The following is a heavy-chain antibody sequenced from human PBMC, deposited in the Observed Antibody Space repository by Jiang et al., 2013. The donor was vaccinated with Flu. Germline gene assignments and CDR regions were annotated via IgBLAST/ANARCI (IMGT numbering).Heavy chain of an antibody. CDR2: IYDSGTT. D-gene: IGHD5-24*01. CDR3: ARRGYKNNHVYYYYGMDV. CDR1: GGSVSSYY. J-gene: IGHJ6*02. Sequence: TLSLSCTVSGGSVSSYYWNWIRQPPGKGLEWIGSIYDSGTTNYNPSLKSRVTISVDTSKNQISLKLTSLTAADTAVYYCARRGYKNNHVYYYYGMDVWGQGTTVTVTS. V-gene: IGHV4-59*02.